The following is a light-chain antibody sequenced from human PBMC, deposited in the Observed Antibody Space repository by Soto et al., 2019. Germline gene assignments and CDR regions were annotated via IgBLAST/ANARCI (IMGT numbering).Light chain of an antibody. Sequence: EIVLTQSPGTLSLSPGERATLSCRASQSVSSSSLAWYQQKPGQAPSLLVYGASSRATGIPDRFSGSGSGTDFTLTISRLDPEDFAVYYCQHYGSSPLYTFGPGTRVDMK. V-gene: IGKV3-20*01. CDR3: QHYGSSPLYT. J-gene: IGKJ3*01. CDR1: QSVSSSS. CDR2: GAS.